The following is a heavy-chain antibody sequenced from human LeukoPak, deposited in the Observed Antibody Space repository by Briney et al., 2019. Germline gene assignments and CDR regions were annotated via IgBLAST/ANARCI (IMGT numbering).Heavy chain of an antibody. Sequence: GGSLRFSGVASGFTFSSYNMNWVRKAPGKGLEWVSYISSSSSTIYYADSVKGRFTISRDNAKNSLYLQMNSLRAEDTAVYYCARDGWLARGWELTIFGYWGQGTLVTVSS. V-gene: IGHV3-48*04. D-gene: IGHD1-26*01. CDR3: ARDGWLARGWELTIFGY. CDR2: ISSSSSTI. CDR1: GFTFSSYN. J-gene: IGHJ4*02.